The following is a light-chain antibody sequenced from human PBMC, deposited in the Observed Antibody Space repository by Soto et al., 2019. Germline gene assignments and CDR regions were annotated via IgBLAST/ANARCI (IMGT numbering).Light chain of an antibody. Sequence: DIQMTQSPSTLSASVGDRVTITCRASQSISSWLAWYQQRPGKAPKLLIYKASSLESGVPSRFSGSGSGTEFTLTISSLQPDDFATYYCQQYNSYPYTFGQGTKLEIK. CDR2: KAS. CDR3: QQYNSYPYT. J-gene: IGKJ2*01. V-gene: IGKV1-5*03. CDR1: QSISSW.